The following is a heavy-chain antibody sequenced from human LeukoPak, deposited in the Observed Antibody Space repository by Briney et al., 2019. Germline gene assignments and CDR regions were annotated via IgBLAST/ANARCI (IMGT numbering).Heavy chain of an antibody. Sequence: SETLSLTCTVSGGSISSYYWSWIRQPPGKGLEWIGEINHSGSTNYNPSLKSRVTISVDTSKNQFSLKLSSVTAADTAVYYCARSYGDFDYWGQGTLVTVSS. J-gene: IGHJ4*02. CDR2: INHSGST. D-gene: IGHD4-17*01. CDR1: GGSISSYY. V-gene: IGHV4-34*01. CDR3: ARSYGDFDY.